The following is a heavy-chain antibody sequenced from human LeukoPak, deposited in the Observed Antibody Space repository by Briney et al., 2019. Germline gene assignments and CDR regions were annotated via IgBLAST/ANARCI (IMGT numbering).Heavy chain of an antibody. CDR3: ARVPRRDSSSSAVDY. J-gene: IGHJ4*02. V-gene: IGHV3-30-3*01. D-gene: IGHD6-6*01. Sequence: PGGSLRLSCAASGFTFSSYAMHWVRQAPGKGLEWVAVISYDGSNKYYADSVKGRFTISRDNSKNTLYLQMNSLRAEDTAVYYCARVPRRDSSSSAVDYWGQGTLVTVSS. CDR1: GFTFSSYA. CDR2: ISYDGSNK.